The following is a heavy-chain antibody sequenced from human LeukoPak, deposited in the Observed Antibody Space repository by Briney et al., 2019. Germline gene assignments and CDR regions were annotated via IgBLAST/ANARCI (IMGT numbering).Heavy chain of an antibody. CDR2: INHNGNLN. Sequence: GGSLRLSCAASGFTFSSYAMNWARQAPGKGLEWVASINHNGNLNYYVDSVKGRFTISRDNAKNSLYLQMSNLRPENTAVYFCARGGGLDVWGQGATVTVSS. D-gene: IGHD3-16*01. J-gene: IGHJ6*02. V-gene: IGHV3-7*03. CDR3: ARGGGLDV. CDR1: GFTFSSYA.